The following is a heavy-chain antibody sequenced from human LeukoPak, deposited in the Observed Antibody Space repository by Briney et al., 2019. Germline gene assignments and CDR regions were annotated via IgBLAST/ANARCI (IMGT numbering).Heavy chain of an antibody. CDR2: ISYDGSNK. Sequence: GGSLRLSCAASGFTFSSYAMHWVRQAPGKGLEWVAVISYDGSNKYYADSVKGRFTISRDNSKNTLYLQMNSLRAEDTAVYYCAKLLGYCSGGSCYPGDDYWGQGTLVTVSS. CDR1: GFTFSSYA. CDR3: AKLLGYCSGGSCYPGDDY. V-gene: IGHV3-30-3*02. D-gene: IGHD2-15*01. J-gene: IGHJ4*02.